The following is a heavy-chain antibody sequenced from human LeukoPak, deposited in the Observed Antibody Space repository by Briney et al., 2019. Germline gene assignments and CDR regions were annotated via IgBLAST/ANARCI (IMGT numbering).Heavy chain of an antibody. Sequence: ASVKVSCKASGYTFTSYGISWVRQAPGQGLEWMGWISAYNGNTNYAQKLQGRVTMTTDTSTSTAYMELRSLRSDDTAVYYCATTRPDIAAAGTLDYWGQGTLVTVSS. D-gene: IGHD6-13*01. CDR1: GYTFTSYG. V-gene: IGHV1-18*01. J-gene: IGHJ4*02. CDR3: ATTRPDIAAAGTLDY. CDR2: ISAYNGNT.